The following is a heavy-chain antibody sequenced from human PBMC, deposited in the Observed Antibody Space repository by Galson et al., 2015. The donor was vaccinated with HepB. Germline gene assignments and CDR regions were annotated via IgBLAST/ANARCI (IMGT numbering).Heavy chain of an antibody. V-gene: IGHV1-18*01. D-gene: IGHD3-22*01. CDR3: ARDGPDYYDSSGYYLDY. CDR2: ISAYNGNT. Sequence: SVKVSCKASGYTFTSYGISWVRQAPGQGLEWMGWISAYNGNTNYAQKLQGRVTMTTDTSTSTAYMELRSLRSDDTAVYYCARDGPDYYDSSGYYLDYWGQGTLVTVSS. CDR1: GYTFTSYG. J-gene: IGHJ4*02.